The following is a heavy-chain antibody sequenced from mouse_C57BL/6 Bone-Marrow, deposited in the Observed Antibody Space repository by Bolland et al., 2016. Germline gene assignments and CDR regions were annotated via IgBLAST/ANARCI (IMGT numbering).Heavy chain of an antibody. J-gene: IGHJ4*01. V-gene: IGHV1-26*01. CDR3: ARSPLYAMDY. Sequence: SYNQKFKGKATLTVDKSSSTAYMELRSLTSEDSAAYYCARSPLYAMDYWGQGTS.